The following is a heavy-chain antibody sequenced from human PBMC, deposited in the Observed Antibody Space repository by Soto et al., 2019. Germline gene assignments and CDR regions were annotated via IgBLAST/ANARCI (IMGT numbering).Heavy chain of an antibody. Sequence: QVQLVESGGGVVQPGRSLRLSCAASGFTFSSYAMHWVRQAPGKGLEWVAVISYDGSNKYYADSVKGRFTISRDNSKNTLYLQMNSRRAEDTAVYYCASERDIVLVPAAMPYNWFDPWGQGTLVTVSS. CDR2: ISYDGSNK. CDR3: ASERDIVLVPAAMPYNWFDP. V-gene: IGHV3-30-3*01. D-gene: IGHD2-2*01. J-gene: IGHJ5*02. CDR1: GFTFSSYA.